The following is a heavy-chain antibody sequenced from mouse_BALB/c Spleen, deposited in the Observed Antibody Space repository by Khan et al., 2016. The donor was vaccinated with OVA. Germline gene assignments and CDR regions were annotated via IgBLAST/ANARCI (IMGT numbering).Heavy chain of an antibody. CDR1: GYTFTNFG. Sequence: QIQLVQSGPELKTPGETVKISCKASGYTFTNFGMHWVKQAPGKGLKWMGWRNTYTGEPTYAHDFKGRFAFSLETSANTAYLQLSNLVNEDAAIYFSARGATYDKALYALDYLGQGSSVTVSS. CDR2: RNTYTGEP. CDR3: ARGATYDKALYALDY. D-gene: IGHD2-14*01. J-gene: IGHJ4*01. V-gene: IGHV9-3-1*01.